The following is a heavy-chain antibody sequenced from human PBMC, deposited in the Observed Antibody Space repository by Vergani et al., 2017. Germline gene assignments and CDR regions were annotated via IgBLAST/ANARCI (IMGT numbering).Heavy chain of an antibody. CDR2: ISYDGSNK. D-gene: IGHD6-19*01. CDR1: GFTFSSYA. J-gene: IGHJ4*02. Sequence: VQLVESGGGVVQPGRSLRLSCAASGFTFSSYAMHWVRQAPGKGLEWVAVISYDGSNKYYADSVKGRFTIARDNSKNTLYLQMNSLRAEDTAVYYCARYRFSSGSSYWGQGTLVTVSS. V-gene: IGHV3-30*01. CDR3: ARYRFSSGSSY.